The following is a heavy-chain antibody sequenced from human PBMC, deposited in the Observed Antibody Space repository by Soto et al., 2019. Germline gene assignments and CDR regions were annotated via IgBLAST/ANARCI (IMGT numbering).Heavy chain of an antibody. J-gene: IGHJ4*02. V-gene: IGHV4-30-2*01. CDR1: GGPISSGGYS. Sequence: PSETLSLTCAVSGGPISSGGYSWNWIRQPPGKGLEWIGYIYHSGSTYYNPSLKSRVTISVDTSKNQFSLKLNSMTAADTAVYYCARHNYGSGSTYFDYWGQGTLVTVSS. D-gene: IGHD3-10*01. CDR3: ARHNYGSGSTYFDY. CDR2: IYHSGST.